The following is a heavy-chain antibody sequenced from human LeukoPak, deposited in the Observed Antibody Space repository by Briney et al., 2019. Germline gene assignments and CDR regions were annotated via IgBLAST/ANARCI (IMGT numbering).Heavy chain of an antibody. J-gene: IGHJ4*02. V-gene: IGHV3-30*02. D-gene: IGHD1-26*01. CDR1: EFTFTTYG. Sequence: GGSLRLSCAASEFTFTTYGMHWVRQAPGKGLEWVAFIYYDGSNIYYADYVKGRFTISRDNAKNALYLQMNTLRAEDTAIYSCATRPTVGGTTPTFDHWGQGTPVTVSS. CDR3: ATRPTVGGTTPTFDH. CDR2: IYYDGSNI.